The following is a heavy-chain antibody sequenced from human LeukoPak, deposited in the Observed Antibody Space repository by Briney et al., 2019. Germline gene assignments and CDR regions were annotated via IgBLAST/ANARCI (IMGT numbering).Heavy chain of an antibody. J-gene: IGHJ4*02. V-gene: IGHV3-23*01. Sequence: GGSLRLSCAASRFTFNTYAMSWIRQAPGKGLEWVSTIGVSDGNTYYADSVKGRLTISRDNSKNTLYLQMNSLRAEDTAVYYCAREEGLVLDYWGQGTLVTVSS. CDR3: AREEGLVLDY. CDR2: IGVSDGNT. CDR1: RFTFNTYA. D-gene: IGHD2-8*02.